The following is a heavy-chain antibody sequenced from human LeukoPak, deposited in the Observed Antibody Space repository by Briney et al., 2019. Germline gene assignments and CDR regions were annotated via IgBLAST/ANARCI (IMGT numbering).Heavy chain of an antibody. CDR3: ASPGHSGSSSGYRGDY. Sequence: GGSLRLSCAASGFTFSSYGMHWVRQAPGKGLEWVAVISYDGSNKYYADSVKGRFTISRDNSKNTLYLQMNSLRAEDTAVYYCASPGHSGSSSGYRGDYWGQGTLVTVSS. CDR1: GFTFSSYG. J-gene: IGHJ4*02. CDR2: ISYDGSNK. D-gene: IGHD3-22*01. V-gene: IGHV3-30*03.